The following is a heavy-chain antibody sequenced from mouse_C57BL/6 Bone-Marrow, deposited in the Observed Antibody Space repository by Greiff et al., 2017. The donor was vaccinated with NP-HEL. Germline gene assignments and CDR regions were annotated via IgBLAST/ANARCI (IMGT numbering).Heavy chain of an antibody. CDR2: ISSGGDYI. CDR1: GFTFSSYA. CDR3: TRDGYYLFAY. D-gene: IGHD2-3*01. V-gene: IGHV5-9-1*02. J-gene: IGHJ3*01. Sequence: EVKLMESGEGLVKPGGSLKLSCAASGFTFSSYAMSWVRQTPEKRLEWVAYISSGGDYIYYADTVTGRFTISRDNARNTLYLQMSSLKSEDTAMYYCTRDGYYLFAYWGQGTLVTVSA.